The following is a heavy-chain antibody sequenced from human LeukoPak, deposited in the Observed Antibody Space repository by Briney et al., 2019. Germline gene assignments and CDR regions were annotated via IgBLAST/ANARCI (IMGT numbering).Heavy chain of an antibody. J-gene: IGHJ4*02. CDR1: GGSISSINW. D-gene: IGHD3-3*01. V-gene: IGHV4-4*02. CDR2: IYHTGST. Sequence: SGTLSLTCAVSGGSISSINWWSWVRPAPGKGLEWIGEIYHTGSTNYNPSLKSRVTISVDKSKNHFSLKLSSVTAADTAVYYCATIEAVRFQYWGQGTLVAVSS. CDR3: ATIEAVRFQY.